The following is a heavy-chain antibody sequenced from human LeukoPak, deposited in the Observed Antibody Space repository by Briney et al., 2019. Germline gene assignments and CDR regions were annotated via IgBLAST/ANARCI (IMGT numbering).Heavy chain of an antibody. D-gene: IGHD3-22*01. J-gene: IGHJ4*02. CDR1: GYTLTELS. CDR3: ATDYYYDSSGSYYTVDY. V-gene: IGHV1-24*01. Sequence: GASVKVSCKVSGYTLTELSMHWVRQAPGKGLEWMGGFDPEDGETFYAQKFQGRVTMTEDTSTDTAYMELGSLRSEDTAVYYCATDYYYDSSGSYYTVDYWGQGTLVTVSS. CDR2: FDPEDGET.